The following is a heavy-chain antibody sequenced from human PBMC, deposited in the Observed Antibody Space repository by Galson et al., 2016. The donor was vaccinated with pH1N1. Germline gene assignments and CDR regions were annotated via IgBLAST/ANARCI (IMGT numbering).Heavy chain of an antibody. CDR3: ARVLRTVVCDL. CDR1: GYTLIDHY. CDR2: IAPDSGAT. D-gene: IGHD2-15*01. Sequence: SVKVSCKASGYTLIDHYMHWVRQAPGQGLEWMGWIAPDSGATSYAQKFQGRVTMTRDTSINRVYMELSRLRSDDTAIYYCARVLRTVVCDLWGQGTLVTVSS. V-gene: IGHV1-2*02. J-gene: IGHJ4*02.